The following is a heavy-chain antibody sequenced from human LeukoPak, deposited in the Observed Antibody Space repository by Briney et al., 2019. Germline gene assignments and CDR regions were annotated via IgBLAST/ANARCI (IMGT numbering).Heavy chain of an antibody. CDR2: ISGSGGST. Sequence: GGTLRLSCAASGFTFSSYGMSWVRQAPGKGLEWVSAISGSGGSTYYADSVKGRFTISRDNSKNTLYLQMNSLRAGDTAVYYCAKDRPTVYSSSWLHFLDSWGQGTLVTVSS. D-gene: IGHD6-13*01. J-gene: IGHJ4*02. CDR3: AKDRPTVYSSSWLHFLDS. CDR1: GFTFSSYG. V-gene: IGHV3-23*01.